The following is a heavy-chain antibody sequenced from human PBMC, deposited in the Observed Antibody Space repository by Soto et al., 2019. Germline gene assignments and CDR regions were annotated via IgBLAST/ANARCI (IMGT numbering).Heavy chain of an antibody. J-gene: IGHJ4*02. Sequence: ASVKVSCKASGGTFSSYAISWVRQAPGQGLEWMGGIIPIFGTANYAQKFQGRVTITADESTSKAYMELSSLRSEDTAVYYCARAEGFVDTAMVIWGQGTLVTVSS. V-gene: IGHV1-69*13. CDR3: ARAEGFVDTAMVI. D-gene: IGHD5-18*01. CDR1: GGTFSSYA. CDR2: IIPIFGTA.